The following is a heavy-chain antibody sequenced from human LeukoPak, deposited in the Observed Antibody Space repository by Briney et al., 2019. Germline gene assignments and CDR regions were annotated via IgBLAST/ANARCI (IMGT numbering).Heavy chain of an antibody. CDR3: ARDYDSSGYIAY. CDR2: ISSSSSYI. V-gene: IGHV3-21*01. CDR1: GFTFSSYS. Sequence: PGGSLRLSCAASGFTFSSYSMNWVRQAPGKGLEWVSSISSSSSYIYYADSVKGRFTISRDNAKNSLYLQMNSLRAEDTAAYYCARDYDSSGYIAYWGQGTLVTVSS. J-gene: IGHJ4*02. D-gene: IGHD3-22*01.